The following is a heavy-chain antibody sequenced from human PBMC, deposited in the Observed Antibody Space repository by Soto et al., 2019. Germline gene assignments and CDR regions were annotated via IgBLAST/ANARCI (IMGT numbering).Heavy chain of an antibody. Sequence: QVQLVQSGAEEKKPGASVKVSCKASGYTFTSYAMHWVRQAPGQRLEWMGWINGGNGNTKYSQKFQGRVTITRDNSASTAYMELSSLRSEDTAVYYCARSIGGVTPLDYWGQGTLVTVSS. V-gene: IGHV1-3*05. CDR2: INGGNGNT. J-gene: IGHJ4*02. CDR3: ARSIGGVTPLDY. CDR1: GYTFTSYA. D-gene: IGHD2-21*02.